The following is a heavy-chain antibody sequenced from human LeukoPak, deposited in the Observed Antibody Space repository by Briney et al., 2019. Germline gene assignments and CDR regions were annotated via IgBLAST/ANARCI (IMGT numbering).Heavy chain of an antibody. D-gene: IGHD6-19*01. CDR2: IIPILGIA. CDR3: ARDRGSSGWYGSYFDY. CDR1: GGTFSSYA. J-gene: IGHJ4*02. V-gene: IGHV1-69*04. Sequence: SVKVSCKASGGTFSSYAISWVRQAPGQGLEWMGRIIPILGIANYAQKFQGRVTITADKSTSIAYMELSSLRSEDTAVYYCARDRGSSGWYGSYFDYWGQGTLVTVSS.